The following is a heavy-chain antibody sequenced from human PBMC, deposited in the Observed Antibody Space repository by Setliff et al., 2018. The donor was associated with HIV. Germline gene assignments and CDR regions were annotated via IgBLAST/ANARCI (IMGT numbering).Heavy chain of an antibody. CDR2: ISSSSSYI. CDR1: GFTFSNYN. V-gene: IGHV3-21*01. Sequence: PGGSLRLSCAASGFTFSNYNMNWVRQAPGKGLEWVSSISSSSSYIYYADSVKGRFTISRDNAKNSLYLQMNSLRAEDTAMYYCARDRRRYDIVTLHYMDVWGKGTAVTVSS. D-gene: IGHD3-9*01. CDR3: ARDRRRYDIVTLHYMDV. J-gene: IGHJ6*03.